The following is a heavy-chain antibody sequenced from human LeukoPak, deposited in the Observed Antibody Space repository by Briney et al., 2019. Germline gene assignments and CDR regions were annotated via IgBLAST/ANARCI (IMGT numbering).Heavy chain of an antibody. CDR2: IYPGDSDT. CDR1: GYSFTSYW. J-gene: IGHJ4*02. D-gene: IGHD3-16*01. V-gene: IGHV5-51*01. CDR3: ARTYYDYVWGSSSPYFDY. Sequence: GESLKISCKDSGYSFTSYWIGWVRQMPGKGLEWMGIIYPGDSDTRYSPSFQGQVTISADKSISTAYLQWSSLKASDTAMYYCARTYYDYVWGSSSPYFDYWGQGTLVTVSS.